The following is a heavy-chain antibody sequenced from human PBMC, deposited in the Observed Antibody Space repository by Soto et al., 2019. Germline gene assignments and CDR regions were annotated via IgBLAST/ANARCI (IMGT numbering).Heavy chain of an antibody. CDR1: GFTFSSYG. CDR3: AKGNVGYFQH. Sequence: QVQLVESGGGVVQPGRSLRLSCAASGFTFSSYGMHWVRQAPGKGLEWVAVISYDGSNKYYADSVKGRFTISRDNSKNTLYRQMNSLRAEDTAVYYCAKGNVGYFQHWGQGTLLTVSS. J-gene: IGHJ1*01. D-gene: IGHD1-1*01. V-gene: IGHV3-30*18. CDR2: ISYDGSNK.